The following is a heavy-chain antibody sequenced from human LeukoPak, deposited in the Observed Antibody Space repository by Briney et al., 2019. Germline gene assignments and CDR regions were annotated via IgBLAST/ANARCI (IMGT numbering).Heavy chain of an antibody. V-gene: IGHV4-61*02. Sequence: SETLSLTCTVSGGSISSGGYYWSWIRQPAGKGLEWIGRIYTSGSTNYNPSLKSRVTMSVDTSKNQFSLKLSSVTAADTAVYYCARDYPGGWYHGTWFDYWGQGTLVTVSS. D-gene: IGHD6-19*01. CDR1: GGSISSGGYY. J-gene: IGHJ4*02. CDR2: IYTSGST. CDR3: ARDYPGGWYHGTWFDY.